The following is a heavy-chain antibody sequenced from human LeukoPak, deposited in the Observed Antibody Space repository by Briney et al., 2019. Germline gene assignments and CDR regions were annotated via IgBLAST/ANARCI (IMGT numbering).Heavy chain of an antibody. CDR3: AREVFRAFDI. J-gene: IGHJ3*02. CDR2: ISRNGRNT. V-gene: IGHV3-64*01. Sequence: GGSLRLSCAASGFTLSSYSMHWVRQAPGKGLEFVSAISRNGRNTYYANSVKGRFTISRDISKNTLYLQMGSLRPEDMAVYYCAREVFRAFDIWGQGTMVTVSS. CDR1: GFTLSSYS.